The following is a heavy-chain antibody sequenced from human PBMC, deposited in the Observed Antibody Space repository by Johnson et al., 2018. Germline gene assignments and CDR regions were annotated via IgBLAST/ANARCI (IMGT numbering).Heavy chain of an antibody. J-gene: IGHJ1*01. CDR1: GFTFNSYA. CDR2: ISYDGSNK. V-gene: IGHV3-30*04. D-gene: IGHD5-18*01. Sequence: QVQLVESGGGVVQPGRSLRLSCAASGFTFNSYAMHWVRQAPGKGLEWLAFISYDGSNKDFAESVKGRFIISRDNPNNTLYLQMNSLRAEDTAVYYCVREGKKNSTGYVTDCPHGGQGTLVTVSS. CDR3: VREGKKNSTGYVTDCPH.